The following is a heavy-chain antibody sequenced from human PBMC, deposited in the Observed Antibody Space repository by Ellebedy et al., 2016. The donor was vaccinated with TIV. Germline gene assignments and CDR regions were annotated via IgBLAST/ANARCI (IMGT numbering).Heavy chain of an antibody. Sequence: GESLKISXAASGFTFSNAWMSWVRQAPGKGLEWVGRIKSKTDGGTTDYAAPVKGRFTISRDDSKNTLYLQMNSLKTEDTAVYYCARSRYFDSSGAYWGQGTLVTVSS. V-gene: IGHV3-15*01. CDR2: IKSKTDGGTT. J-gene: IGHJ4*02. CDR3: ARSRYFDSSGAY. CDR1: GFTFSNAW. D-gene: IGHD3-9*01.